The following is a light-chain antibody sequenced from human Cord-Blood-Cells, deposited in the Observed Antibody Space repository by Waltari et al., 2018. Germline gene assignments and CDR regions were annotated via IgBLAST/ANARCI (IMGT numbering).Light chain of an antibody. Sequence: DIQMPQSPSSLSASVGDRVTITCRASQSISSYLNWYQQKPGKAPKLLIYAASSLQSGVPSRFSGSGSGTDFTLIISSLQPEDFATYYCQQSYSTPYTFGQGTKLEIK. CDR2: AAS. CDR1: QSISSY. CDR3: QQSYSTPYT. V-gene: IGKV1-39*01. J-gene: IGKJ2*01.